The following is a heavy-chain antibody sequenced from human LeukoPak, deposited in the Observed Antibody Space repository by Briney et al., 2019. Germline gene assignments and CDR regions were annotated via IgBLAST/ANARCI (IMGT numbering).Heavy chain of an antibody. Sequence: SETLSLTCTVSGGSISSYYWSWLRQPPGKGLEWIGYIYYSRSTNYNPSLKSRVTISVDTSKNQFSLKLSSVTAADTAVYYCARGRVGATTVDYWGQGTLVTVSS. D-gene: IGHD1-26*01. V-gene: IGHV4-59*01. CDR3: ARGRVGATTVDY. CDR2: IYYSRST. J-gene: IGHJ4*02. CDR1: GGSISSYY.